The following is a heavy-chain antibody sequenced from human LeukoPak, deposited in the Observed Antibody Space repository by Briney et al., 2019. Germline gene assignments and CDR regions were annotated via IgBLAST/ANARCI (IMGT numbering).Heavy chain of an antibody. CDR3: ARDQGQLWKNDYYYYGRDV. CDR1: GYTFTSYG. V-gene: IGHV1-18*04. D-gene: IGHD5-18*01. Sequence: GASVKVSCTSSGYTFTSYGISWVRQAPGQGLEGMGFISSYNDNTNNAQKLQGRVTMTTDTSTSTAYMELRSLRSDDTAVYYCARDQGQLWKNDYYYYGRDVWGKGTTVTVSS. J-gene: IGHJ6*04. CDR2: ISSYNDNT.